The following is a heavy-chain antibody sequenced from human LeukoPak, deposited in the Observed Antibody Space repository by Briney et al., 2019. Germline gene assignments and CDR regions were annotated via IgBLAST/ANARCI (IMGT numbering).Heavy chain of an antibody. Sequence: SQTLSLTCTVSGGSISSGDYYWNWIRQPPGKGPEWIGNIYHRGSRFYNPSLKSRLTILVDTSKNQFSLNLSSVTAADTAVYYCARDGGGPWGQGTLVTVSS. D-gene: IGHD3-16*01. V-gene: IGHV4-30-4*01. CDR3: ARDGGGP. CDR1: GGSISSGDYY. CDR2: IYHRGSR. J-gene: IGHJ5*02.